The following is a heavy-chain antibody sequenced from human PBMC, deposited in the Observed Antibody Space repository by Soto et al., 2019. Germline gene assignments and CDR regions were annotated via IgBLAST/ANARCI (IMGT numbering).Heavy chain of an antibody. CDR2: IYHSGST. D-gene: IGHD2-21*02. CDR3: ARGAMDYCGGNSGLDY. Sequence: SETLSLTCAVSGGSISSDGYSWSWIRQPPGKGLEWIGYIYHSGSTYYNPSLKSRVTISVDRSKNQFSLKLSSVTAADTAVYYCARGAMDYCGGNSGLDYWGQGTLVTVSS. J-gene: IGHJ4*02. V-gene: IGHV4-30-2*01. CDR1: GGSISSDGYS.